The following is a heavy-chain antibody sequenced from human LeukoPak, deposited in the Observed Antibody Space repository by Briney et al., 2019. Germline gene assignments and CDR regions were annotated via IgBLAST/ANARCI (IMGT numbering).Heavy chain of an antibody. CDR1: GYTFTSYA. Sequence: ASVKVSCMASGYTFTSYAMHWVRQAPGQRLEWMGWINAGNGNTKYSQKFQGRVTITRDTSASTAYMELSSLRSEDTAVYYCARSSPASLRPYSIGWDINAFDIWGQGTMVTVSS. V-gene: IGHV1-3*01. CDR2: INAGNGNT. D-gene: IGHD6-19*01. J-gene: IGHJ3*02. CDR3: ARSSPASLRPYSIGWDINAFDI.